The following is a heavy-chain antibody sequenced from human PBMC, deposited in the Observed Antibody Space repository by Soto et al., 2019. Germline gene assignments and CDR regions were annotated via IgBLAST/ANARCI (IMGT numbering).Heavy chain of an antibody. V-gene: IGHV1-18*04. CDR2: ISAYNGYP. J-gene: IGHJ4*02. Sequence: QIHLVQSGAEVRKPGASVNVSCKTSGYIFTNYGVSWVRQAPGEGLEVVAWISAYNGYPKYGQRFQGRVTLSTDPSTTTGYMELRNLRLYDTAVYYCARWSSGALYEYWGQGTLLTVSS. CDR1: GYIFTNYG. CDR3: ARWSSGALYEY.